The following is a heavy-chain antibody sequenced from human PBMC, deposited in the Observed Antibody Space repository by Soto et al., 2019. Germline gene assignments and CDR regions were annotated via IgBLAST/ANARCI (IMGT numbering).Heavy chain of an antibody. CDR1: GGTFSSYA. J-gene: IGHJ6*02. CDR2: IIPIFGTA. D-gene: IGHD4-4*01. CDR3: ARDYYSNYHYYGMDV. Sequence: SVKVSCKACGGTFSSYAISWVRQAPGQGLEWMGGIIPIFGTANYAQKFQGRVTITADESTSTAYMELSSLRSEDTAVYYCARDYYSNYHYYGMDVWGQGTTVTVSS. V-gene: IGHV1-69*13.